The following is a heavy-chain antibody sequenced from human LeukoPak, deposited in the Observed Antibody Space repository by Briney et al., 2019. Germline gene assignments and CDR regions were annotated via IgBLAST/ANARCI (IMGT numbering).Heavy chain of an antibody. V-gene: IGHV1-24*01. CDR3: AIPRGVRGVITLYFAY. CDR1: GYTLTELS. Sequence: GASVKVSCKVSGYTLTELSMHWARQAPGKGLEWMGGFDPEDGETIYAQKFQGRVTMTEDTSTGTAYMELSSLRSEDTAVYYCAIPRGVRGVITLYFAYWGQGTLVTVSS. CDR2: FDPEDGET. J-gene: IGHJ4*02. D-gene: IGHD3-10*01.